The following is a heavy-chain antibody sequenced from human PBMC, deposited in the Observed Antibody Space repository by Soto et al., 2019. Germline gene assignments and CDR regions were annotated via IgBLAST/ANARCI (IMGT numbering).Heavy chain of an antibody. J-gene: IGHJ4*02. CDR3: AKGGYSGYDPNKKEFDY. V-gene: IGHV3-30*18. CDR2: ISYDGSNN. D-gene: IGHD5-12*01. Sequence: QVQLVESGGGVVQPGRSLRLSCAASGFTFSSYGMHWVRQAPGKGLEWVAVISYDGSNNYYADSVKGRFTISRDNSKNTLYLQMNSLRAEDTAVYYCAKGGYSGYDPNKKEFDYWGQGALVTVSS. CDR1: GFTFSSYG.